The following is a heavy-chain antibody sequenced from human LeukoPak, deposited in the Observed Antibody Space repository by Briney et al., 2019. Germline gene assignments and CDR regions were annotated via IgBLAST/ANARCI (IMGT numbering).Heavy chain of an antibody. J-gene: IGHJ4*02. Sequence: ASVKVSCKASGYTFTSNYIHWVRQAPGQGLEWMGMIYPRDGSTSYAQKFQGRVTVTRDTSTSTVHMELSGLRSEDTAVYYCARDQEGFDYWGRGTLVTVSS. CDR1: GYTFTSNY. V-gene: IGHV1-46*01. CDR3: ARDQEGFDY. CDR2: IYPRDGST.